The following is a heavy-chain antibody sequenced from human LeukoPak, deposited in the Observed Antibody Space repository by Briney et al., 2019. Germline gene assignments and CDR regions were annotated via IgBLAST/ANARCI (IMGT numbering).Heavy chain of an antibody. V-gene: IGHV1-18*01. CDR1: GYTFSAYG. CDR3: ARDSHIAEVAYYFDY. D-gene: IGHD2-21*01. J-gene: IGHJ4*02. CDR2: ISVYSGNT. Sequence: ASVKVSCTASGYTFSAYGISCVRQAPGQGLEWMGYISVYSGNTNHAQKLQGRVTMTTDTSTSTAYMELRSLRSDDTAVYYCARDSHIAEVAYYFDYWGQGTLVSVSS.